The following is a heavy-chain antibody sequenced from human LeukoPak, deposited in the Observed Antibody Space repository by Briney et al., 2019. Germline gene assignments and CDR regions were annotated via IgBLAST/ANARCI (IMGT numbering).Heavy chain of an antibody. CDR3: ARASGSSAVPFDY. V-gene: IGHV1-46*01. J-gene: IGHJ4*02. Sequence: ASVKVSCKASGYTFTSNYMHWVRQAPGQGLEWMGVIAPSSGTTSYAQKFQGRVTMTRDTSTCTLYMELSSLTSEDTAVYYCARASGSSAVPFDYWGQGTLVTVSS. D-gene: IGHD3-10*01. CDR1: GYTFTSNY. CDR2: IAPSSGTT.